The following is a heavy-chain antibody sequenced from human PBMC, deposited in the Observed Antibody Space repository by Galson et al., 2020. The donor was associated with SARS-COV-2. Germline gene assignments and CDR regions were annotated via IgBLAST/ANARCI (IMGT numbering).Heavy chain of an antibody. CDR2: ISYDGSNK. V-gene: IGHV3-30*18. D-gene: IGHD2-2*01. Sequence: GESLKISCAASGFPFSSYGMHWVRQAPGKGLEWVAVISYDGSNKYYADSVKGRFTISRDNSKNTLYLQMNSLRAEDTAVYYCAKDFFLYQLLHDYWGQGTLVTVSS. J-gene: IGHJ4*02. CDR3: AKDFFLYQLLHDY. CDR1: GFPFSSYG.